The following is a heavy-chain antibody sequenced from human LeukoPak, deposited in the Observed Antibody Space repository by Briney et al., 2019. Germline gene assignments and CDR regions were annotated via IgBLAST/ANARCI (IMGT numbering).Heavy chain of an antibody. CDR1: GGSISSYY. CDR3: ARLRIDYFDY. V-gene: IGHV4-59*01. D-gene: IGHD1-26*01. Sequence: PSETLSLTCTVSGGSISSYYWSWIRQPPGKGLEWIGYIYYSGSTNYNPSLKSRVTISVDTSKNQFSLKLSSVTAADTAVYYCARLRIDYFDYWGQRTLVTVSS. CDR2: IYYSGST. J-gene: IGHJ4*02.